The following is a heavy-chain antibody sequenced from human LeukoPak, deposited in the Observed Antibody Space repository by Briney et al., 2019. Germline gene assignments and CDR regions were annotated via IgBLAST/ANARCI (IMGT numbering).Heavy chain of an antibody. CDR3: AKDRGGPRGYYYYMDV. D-gene: IGHD3-10*01. V-gene: IGHV3-53*01. CDR2: IYSGGST. J-gene: IGHJ6*03. Sequence: PGGSLRLSCAASGFTVSSNYMSWVRQAPGKGLEWVSVIYSGGSTYYADSVKGRFTISRDNSKNTLYLQMNSLRAEDTAVYYCAKDRGGPRGYYYYMDVWGKGTMVTVSS. CDR1: GFTVSSNY.